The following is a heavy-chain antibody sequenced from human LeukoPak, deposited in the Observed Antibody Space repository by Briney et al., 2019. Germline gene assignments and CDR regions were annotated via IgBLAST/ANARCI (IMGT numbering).Heavy chain of an antibody. Sequence: KPGGSLRLSCAASGFTFSTYGMHWVRQAPGKGLEWVAFIQYDGSKKNYEDSVKGRFTISRDNSKNTLYLQMNSLRAEDTAVYFCAKDRDRDITKDGYNYPFDDWGQGTLVTVSS. CDR2: IQYDGSKK. J-gene: IGHJ4*02. CDR3: AKDRDRDITKDGYNYPFDD. V-gene: IGHV3-30*02. D-gene: IGHD5-24*01. CDR1: GFTFSTYG.